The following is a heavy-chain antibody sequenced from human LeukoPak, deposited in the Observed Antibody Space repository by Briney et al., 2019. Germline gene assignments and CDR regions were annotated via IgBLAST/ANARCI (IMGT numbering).Heavy chain of an antibody. CDR3: ARVKQQLVPCDAFDI. V-gene: IGHV4-59*01. D-gene: IGHD6-13*01. CDR1: GGSISSYY. Sequence: SETLSLTCTVSGGSISSYYWSWIRQPPGKGLEWIGYIYYSGSTNYNPSLKSRVTISVDTSKNQFSLKLSSVTAADTAVYYCARVKQQLVPCDAFDIWGQGTMVTVSS. CDR2: IYYSGST. J-gene: IGHJ3*02.